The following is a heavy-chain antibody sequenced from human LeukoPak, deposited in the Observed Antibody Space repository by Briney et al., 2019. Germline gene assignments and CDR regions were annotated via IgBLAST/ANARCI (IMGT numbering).Heavy chain of an antibody. CDR2: IYYSGST. CDR1: GGSISSYY. J-gene: IGHJ4*02. Sequence: SETLSLTCTVSGGSISSYYWSWIRQPSGKGLEWIGYIYYSGSTNYNPSLKSRVTISVDTSKNQFSLKLSSVTAADTAVYYCARERRYQLLTSEPTDSNYFDYWGQGTLVTVSS. D-gene: IGHD2-2*01. CDR3: ARERRYQLLTSEPTDSNYFDY. V-gene: IGHV4-59*01.